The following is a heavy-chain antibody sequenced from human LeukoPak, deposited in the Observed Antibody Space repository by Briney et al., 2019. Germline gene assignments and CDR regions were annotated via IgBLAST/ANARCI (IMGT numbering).Heavy chain of an antibody. Sequence: PSETLSLTCAVYGGSFSGYYWSWIRQPPGKGLEWIGEINHSGSTNYNPSLKSRVTISVDTSKNQFSLKLSSVTAADTAVYYCARHGWYGYYFDYWGQGTLVTVSS. CDR3: ARHGWYGYYFDY. D-gene: IGHD6-19*01. V-gene: IGHV4-34*01. CDR2: INHSGST. CDR1: GGSFSGYY. J-gene: IGHJ4*02.